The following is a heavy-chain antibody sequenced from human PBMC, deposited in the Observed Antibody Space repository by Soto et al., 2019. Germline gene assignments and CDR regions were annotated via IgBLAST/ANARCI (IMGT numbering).Heavy chain of an antibody. CDR3: AKDRNYPRDQFHY. Sequence: SLRLSCAASGFTFSTYALSWVRQAPGKGLEGVSAISANGQGIYYADSVRGRLTISRNNSKNTIFLHMDSLRAEDKAVYYCAKDRNYPRDQFHYWGQGTLVTVSS. D-gene: IGHD1-7*01. J-gene: IGHJ4*02. CDR2: ISANGQGI. CDR1: GFTFSTYA. V-gene: IGHV3-23*01.